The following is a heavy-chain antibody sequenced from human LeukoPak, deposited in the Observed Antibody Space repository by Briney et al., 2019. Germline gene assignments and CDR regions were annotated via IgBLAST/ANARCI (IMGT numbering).Heavy chain of an antibody. V-gene: IGHV4-4*09. D-gene: IGHD1-26*01. CDR3: ARHVDGIVGAYLDY. J-gene: IGHJ4*02. Sequence: SETLSLTCTASGGSISSYYWSWIRQPPGKGLEWIGYIYTSGSTNYNPSLKSRVTISVDTSKNQFSLKLSSVTAADTAVYYCARHVDGIVGAYLDYWGQGTLVTVSS. CDR1: GGSISSYY. CDR2: IYTSGST.